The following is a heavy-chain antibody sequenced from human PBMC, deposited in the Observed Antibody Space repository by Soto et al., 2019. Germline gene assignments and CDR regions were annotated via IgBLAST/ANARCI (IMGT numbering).Heavy chain of an antibody. V-gene: IGHV4-59*01. CDR1: GGSISSYY. CDR2: IYYSGST. D-gene: IGHD6-6*01. Sequence: PSETLSLTCTVSGGSISSYYRSWIRQPPGKGLEWIGYIYYSGSTNYNPSLKSRVAISVDTSKNQFSLKLSSVTAADTAVYYCAGYSSSSHYYYYGMDVWGQGTTVTVSS. J-gene: IGHJ6*02. CDR3: AGYSSSSHYYYYGMDV.